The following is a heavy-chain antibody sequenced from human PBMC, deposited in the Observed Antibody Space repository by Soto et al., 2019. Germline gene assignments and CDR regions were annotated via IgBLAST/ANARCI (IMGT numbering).Heavy chain of an antibody. CDR3: ARANWRSTGTPFDD. CDR2: IFPVSRTP. CDR1: GGIFSSYA. V-gene: IGHV1-69*12. J-gene: IGHJ4*02. Sequence: QVQLVQSGAEVKKPGASVKVSCKTSGGIFSSYAISWVRQAPGQGLEWMGGIFPVSRTPSYAQKFQGRVTITADAATSEAYREMSSLRSEASGVYDCARANWRSTGTPFDDWGQGTLVTVSS. D-gene: IGHD1-1*01.